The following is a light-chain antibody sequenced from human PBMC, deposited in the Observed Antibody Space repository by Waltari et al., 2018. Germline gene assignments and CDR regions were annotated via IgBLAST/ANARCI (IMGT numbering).Light chain of an antibody. V-gene: IGKV1-5*03. CDR1: QNISTW. CDR2: KAS. Sequence: DIQMTQSPSSLSASVGDRVTMTCRANQNISTWLAWYQRKPGKAPKLLIYKASNLETGVPSRFSGSGSGTEFTLTISSLQPDDFATYFCHQYISYVYTFGQGTKLEIK. CDR3: HQYISYVYT. J-gene: IGKJ2*01.